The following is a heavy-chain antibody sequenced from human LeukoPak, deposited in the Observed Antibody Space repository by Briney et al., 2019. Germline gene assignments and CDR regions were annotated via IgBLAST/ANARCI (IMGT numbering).Heavy chain of an antibody. CDR3: AKEMEFGVVTNQHYYYYYGMDV. CDR2: ISGSGGST. V-gene: IGHV3-23*01. Sequence: PGGSLRLSCAASGFTFSSYAMSWVRQAPGKGLEWVSAISGSGGSTYYADSVKGRFTISRDNSKNTLYLQMNSLRAEDTAVYYCAKEMEFGVVTNQHYYYYYGMDVWGQGTTVTVSS. D-gene: IGHD3-3*01. J-gene: IGHJ6*02. CDR1: GFTFSSYA.